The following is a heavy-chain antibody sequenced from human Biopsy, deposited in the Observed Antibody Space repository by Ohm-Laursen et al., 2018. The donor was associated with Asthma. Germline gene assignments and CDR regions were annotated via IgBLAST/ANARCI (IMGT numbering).Heavy chain of an antibody. CDR1: GASIRGSGSY. CDR3: ASPANRAFGGYEWAAVFDY. V-gene: IGHV4-39*01. J-gene: IGHJ4*02. D-gene: IGHD5-12*01. Sequence: SDTLSLTCPVSGASIRGSGSYWAWIRQAPGKGPEWIGTTHYSGSTFYKPSLRSRVTMSLDTSTNHFSMRLRSVTATDTAVYYCASPANRAFGGYEWAAVFDYWGQGILVTVSS. CDR2: THYSGST.